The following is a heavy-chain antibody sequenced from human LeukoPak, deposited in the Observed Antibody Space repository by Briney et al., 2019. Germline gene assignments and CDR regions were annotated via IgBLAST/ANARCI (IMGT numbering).Heavy chain of an antibody. D-gene: IGHD1-26*01. CDR3: ARGPSGSYFLYYYYYMDV. CDR1: GGSFSGYY. CDR2: VNHSGST. V-gene: IGHV4-34*01. J-gene: IGHJ6*03. Sequence: SETLSLTCAVYGGSFSGYYWSWIRQPPGKGLEWIGEVNHSGSTNYNPSLKSRVTISVDTSKNQFSLKLSSVTAADTAVYYCARGPSGSYFLYYYYYMDVWGKGTTVTVSS.